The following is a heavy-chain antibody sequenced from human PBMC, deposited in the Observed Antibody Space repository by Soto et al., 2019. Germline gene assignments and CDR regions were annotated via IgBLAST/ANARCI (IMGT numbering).Heavy chain of an antibody. Sequence: ASVKVSCKASGYTFTGYYMHWVRQAPGQGLEWMGWINPNSGGTNYAQKFQGWVTMTRDTSISTAYMELSRLRSDDTAVYYCARGSDRNYRTRYYGMDVWGQGTTVTVSS. V-gene: IGHV1-2*04. CDR2: INPNSGGT. CDR3: ARGSDRNYRTRYYGMDV. D-gene: IGHD1-7*01. J-gene: IGHJ6*02. CDR1: GYTFTGYY.